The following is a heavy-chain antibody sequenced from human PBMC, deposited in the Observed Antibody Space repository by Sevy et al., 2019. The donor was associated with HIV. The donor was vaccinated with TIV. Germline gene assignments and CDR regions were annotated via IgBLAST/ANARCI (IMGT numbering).Heavy chain of an antibody. CDR3: ATSRGYYYGMDV. CDR1: GFTFSSYG. J-gene: IGHJ6*02. Sequence: GGSLRLSCAASGFTFSSYGMHWVRQAPGKGLEWVAVISYDGSNKYYADSVKGRFTISRDNSKNTLYLQMNSLRAEDTAVYYCATSRGYYYGMDVWDQGTTVTVSS. CDR2: ISYDGSNK. V-gene: IGHV3-30*03.